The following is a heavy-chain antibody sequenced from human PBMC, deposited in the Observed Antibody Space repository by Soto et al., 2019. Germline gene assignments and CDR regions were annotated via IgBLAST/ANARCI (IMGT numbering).Heavy chain of an antibody. CDR2: ISGSGDRT. CDR3: VKDDGGYPSTAPH. CDR1: GITISNYP. J-gene: IGHJ4*02. Sequence: DVQLLESGGGLVQAGGSLRLSCAASGITISNYPMSWVRQAPGKGLDWVSGISGSGDRTYYADSAKGRFTISKDISKNSLSLQLDSLGVEDTAVYFCVKDDGGYPSTAPHWGQGTLVTVSS. D-gene: IGHD3-22*01. V-gene: IGHV3-23*01.